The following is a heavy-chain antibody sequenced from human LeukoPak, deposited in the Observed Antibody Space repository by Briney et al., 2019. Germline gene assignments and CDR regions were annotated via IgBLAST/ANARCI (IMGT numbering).Heavy chain of an antibody. CDR3: ARGSYAAAGTGRYFQH. V-gene: IGHV4-34*01. CDR2: INHSGST. Sequence: SETLSLTCAVYGGSFSGYYWSWIRQPPGKGLEWIGEINHSGSTNYNPSLKSRVTISVDTSKNQFSLKLSSVTAAGTAVCYCARGSYAAAGTGRYFQHWGQGTLVTVSS. D-gene: IGHD6-13*01. J-gene: IGHJ1*01. CDR1: GGSFSGYY.